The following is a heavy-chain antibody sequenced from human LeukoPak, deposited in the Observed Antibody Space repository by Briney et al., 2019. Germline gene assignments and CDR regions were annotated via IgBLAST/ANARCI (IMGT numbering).Heavy chain of an antibody. Sequence: GGSLKLSCAASGFTFSSYAMHWVRQAPGKGLEWVAVISYDGSNKYYADSVKGRFTISRDNSKNTLYLQMNSLRAEDTAVYYCAREPQDIVVVPTDNWGQGTLVTVSS. CDR3: AREPQDIVVVPTDN. V-gene: IGHV3-30-3*01. D-gene: IGHD2-2*01. CDR2: ISYDGSNK. J-gene: IGHJ4*02. CDR1: GFTFSSYA.